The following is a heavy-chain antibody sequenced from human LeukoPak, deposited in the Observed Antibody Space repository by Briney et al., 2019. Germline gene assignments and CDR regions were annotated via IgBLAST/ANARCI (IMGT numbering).Heavy chain of an antibody. CDR3: TRITIFGVVIGAFDI. J-gene: IGHJ3*02. D-gene: IGHD3-3*01. CDR1: GFTFSSYG. Sequence: GGSLRLSCAASGFTFSSYGMHWVRQAPGKGLEWVAFIRYDGSNKYYAESVKGRFTISRDNSKNTLYLQMNSLRAEDTAVYYCTRITIFGVVIGAFDIWGQGTMVTVSS. V-gene: IGHV3-30*02. CDR2: IRYDGSNK.